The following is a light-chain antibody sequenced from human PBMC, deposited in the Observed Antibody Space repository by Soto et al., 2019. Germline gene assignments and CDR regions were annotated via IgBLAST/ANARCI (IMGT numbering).Light chain of an antibody. J-gene: IGKJ4*01. CDR2: DAS. CDR3: QQRDVWPLT. V-gene: IGKV3-11*01. Sequence: EIVLTQSPATLSLSPGERATLSCRASQSVSRYLAWYQQKPGQAPRLLIYDASNRATGIPARFSGSGSGTDFTLTISSLEPEDCAVYYCQQRDVWPLTFGGGTKVEIK. CDR1: QSVSRY.